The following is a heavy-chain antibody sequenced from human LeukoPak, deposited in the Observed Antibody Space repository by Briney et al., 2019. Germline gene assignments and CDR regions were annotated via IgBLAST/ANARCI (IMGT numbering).Heavy chain of an antibody. V-gene: IGHV1-46*01. Sequence: ASVKVSCKASGYTFTSYYMHWVRQAPGQGLEWMGIINPSGGSTSYAQKFQGRVTMTRDTSTSTVCMELSSLRSEDTAVYYCARDRGYSYGTNYYDSSGYMALPFDYWGQGTLVTVSS. CDR1: GYTFTSYY. D-gene: IGHD3-22*01. J-gene: IGHJ4*02. CDR2: INPSGGST. CDR3: ARDRGYSYGTNYYDSSGYMALPFDY.